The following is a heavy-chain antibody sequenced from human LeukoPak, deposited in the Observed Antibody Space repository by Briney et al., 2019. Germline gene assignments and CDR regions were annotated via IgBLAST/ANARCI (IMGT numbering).Heavy chain of an antibody. CDR2: IYYSGST. D-gene: IGHD2-2*01. J-gene: IGHJ4*02. CDR1: GGSISSSSYY. V-gene: IGHV4-39*02. CDR3: AREPEGYCSGTSCSNRYYFDY. Sequence: KPSETLSLTCTVSGGSISSSSYYWGWIRQPPGKGLEWIGSIYYSGSTYYNPSLKSRVTISVDTSKNQFSLKLSSVTAADTAVYYCAREPEGYCSGTSCSNRYYFDYWGQGTLVTVSS.